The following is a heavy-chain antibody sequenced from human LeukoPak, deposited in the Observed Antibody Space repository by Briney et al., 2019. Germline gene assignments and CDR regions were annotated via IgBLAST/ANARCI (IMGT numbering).Heavy chain of an antibody. CDR3: ARWDSSSWYPNDAFDI. V-gene: IGHV1-18*01. Sequence: GASVKVSCKASGYTFTSYGISWVRQAPGQGLEWMGWISAYNGNTNYAQKLQGRVTMTTDTSTSAAYMELRSLRSDDTAVYYCARWDSSSWYPNDAFDIWGQGTMVTVSS. J-gene: IGHJ3*02. D-gene: IGHD6-13*01. CDR2: ISAYNGNT. CDR1: GYTFTSYG.